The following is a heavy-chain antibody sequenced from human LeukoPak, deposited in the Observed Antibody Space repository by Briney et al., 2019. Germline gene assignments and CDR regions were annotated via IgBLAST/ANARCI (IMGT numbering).Heavy chain of an antibody. J-gene: IGHJ4*02. Sequence: SETLSLTCAVYGGSFSGYYWSWIRQPPGKGLEWIGEINHSGSTNYNPSLKSRVTISVDTSKNQFSLKLSSVTAADTAVYYCARGPPNEQKTAGHYFDYWGQGTLVTVPS. CDR3: ARGPPNEQKTAGHYFDY. V-gene: IGHV4-34*01. CDR1: GGSFSGYY. CDR2: INHSGST. D-gene: IGHD2-21*02.